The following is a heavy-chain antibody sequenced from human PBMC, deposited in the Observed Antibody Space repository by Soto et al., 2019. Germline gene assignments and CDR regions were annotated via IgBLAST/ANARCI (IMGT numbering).Heavy chain of an antibody. J-gene: IGHJ3*01. V-gene: IGHV3-74*01. D-gene: IGHD1-26*01. CDR3: ARGDRGAFDL. CDR2: IHSDGSST. CDR1: GFTFSYYW. Sequence: EVQLVESGGGLVRPGGSLRLSCAASGFTFSYYWMHWVRQAPGKGLVWVSRIHSDGSSTTYADFVKGRFIISRDNARNTVDLQMNSVRVEATAVYSCARGDRGAFDLWGQGTVVTVSS.